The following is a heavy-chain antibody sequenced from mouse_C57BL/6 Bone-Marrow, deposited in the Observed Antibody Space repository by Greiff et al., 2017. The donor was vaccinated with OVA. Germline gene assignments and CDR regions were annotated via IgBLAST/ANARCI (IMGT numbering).Heavy chain of an antibody. CDR3: AREGGLLGDYYAMDY. V-gene: IGHV1-42*01. Sequence: VQLQQSGPELVKPGASVKISCKASGYSFTGYYMNWVKQSPEKSLEWIGEINPSTGGTTYNQKFKAKATLTVDKSSSTASMQLKSLTSEDSAVYYCAREGGLLGDYYAMDYWGQGTSVTVSS. D-gene: IGHD2-3*01. CDR1: GYSFTGYY. CDR2: INPSTGGT. J-gene: IGHJ4*01.